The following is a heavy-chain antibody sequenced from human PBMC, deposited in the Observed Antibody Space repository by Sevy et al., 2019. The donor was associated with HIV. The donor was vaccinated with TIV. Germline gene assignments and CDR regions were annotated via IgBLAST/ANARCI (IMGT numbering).Heavy chain of an antibody. CDR2: IYYSGST. CDR3: ARGGGLTDYGMDV. J-gene: IGHJ6*02. D-gene: IGHD3-16*01. V-gene: IGHV4-59*01. CDR1: GGSIRPYY. Sequence: SETLSLTCTVSGGSIRPYYWNWIRQPPGKGLEWIGYIYYSGSTKYNPSLKSRVTISVDTSKNQFSVKLRYVTGADTAVYYCARGGGLTDYGMDVWGQGTTVTVSS.